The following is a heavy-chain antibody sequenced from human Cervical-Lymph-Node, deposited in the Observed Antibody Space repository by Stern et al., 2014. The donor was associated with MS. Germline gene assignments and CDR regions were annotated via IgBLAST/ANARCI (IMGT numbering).Heavy chain of an antibody. CDR3: ARNFNILTGYFDS. CDR2: IYFSGNT. J-gene: IGHJ4*02. V-gene: IGHV4-59*08. Sequence: VQLVESGPGLVKPSETLSLTCTVSGGSISSYYWNWIRQPPGKGLEWIGYIYFSGNTNYNPSLTSRVTMSIDTSKNQFSLRLNSVTAADTAVYYCARNFNILTGYFDSWGQGTLVTVSS. D-gene: IGHD3-9*01. CDR1: GGSISSYY.